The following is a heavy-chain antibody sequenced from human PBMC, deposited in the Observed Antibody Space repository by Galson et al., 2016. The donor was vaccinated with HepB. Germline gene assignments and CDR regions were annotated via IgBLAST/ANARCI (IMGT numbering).Heavy chain of an antibody. CDR1: GFTLSSYG. CDR3: AKGKGADYRDQYFYYYGMDV. Sequence: SLRLSCAASGFTLSSYGMHWVRRAPGKGLEWVALISYDASNKYYADSVKGRFTISRDNSKSTLYLHMNSLRPEDTAMYYCAKGKGADYRDQYFYYYGMDVWGDGTTVTVSS. V-gene: IGHV3-30*18. J-gene: IGHJ6*04. D-gene: IGHD4-17*01. CDR2: ISYDASNK.